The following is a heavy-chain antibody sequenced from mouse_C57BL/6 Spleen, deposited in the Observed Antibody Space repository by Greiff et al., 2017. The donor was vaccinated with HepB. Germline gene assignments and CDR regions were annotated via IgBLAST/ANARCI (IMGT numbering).Heavy chain of an antibody. CDR1: GYTFTGYW. Sequence: QVQLQQSGAELMKPGASVKLSCKATGYTFTGYWIEWVKQRPRHCLEWIGEILPGSGSTNYNEKFKGKATFTADTSANTAYMQIRSLTTEDAAIYFCARMGYTAQAFDYWGQGTTLTVSS. D-gene: IGHD3-2*02. J-gene: IGHJ2*01. CDR2: ILPGSGST. CDR3: ARMGYTAQAFDY. V-gene: IGHV1-9*01.